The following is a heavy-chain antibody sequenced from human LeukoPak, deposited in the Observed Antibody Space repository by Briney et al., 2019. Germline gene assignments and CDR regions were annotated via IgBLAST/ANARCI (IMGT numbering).Heavy chain of an antibody. D-gene: IGHD6-13*01. V-gene: IGHV3-30*02. J-gene: IGHJ4*02. Sequence: PGGSLRLSCAASGFSFSFSTSGMHWVRQAPGKGLEWVAFIRFDGSNKFYANSVKGRFTVSRDNSKNTRFLQMNSLRDEDTAVYFCAKGWHSGSWLSAYWGQGTLVTVPS. CDR3: AKGWHSGSWLSAY. CDR2: IRFDGSNK. CDR1: GFSFSFSTSG.